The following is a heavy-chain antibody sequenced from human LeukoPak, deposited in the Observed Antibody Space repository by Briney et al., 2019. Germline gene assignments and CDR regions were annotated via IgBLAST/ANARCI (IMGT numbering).Heavy chain of an antibody. Sequence: GGSLRLSCAASGFTFSSYGMHWVRQAPGKGLEWVAVIWYGGSNKYYADSVKGRFTISRDNSKNTLYLQMNSLRAEDTAVYYCAREAGGYRYYYYYMDVWGKGTTVTVSS. CDR2: IWYGGSNK. CDR3: AREAGGYRYYYYYMDV. J-gene: IGHJ6*03. CDR1: GFTFSSYG. D-gene: IGHD2-8*02. V-gene: IGHV3-33*08.